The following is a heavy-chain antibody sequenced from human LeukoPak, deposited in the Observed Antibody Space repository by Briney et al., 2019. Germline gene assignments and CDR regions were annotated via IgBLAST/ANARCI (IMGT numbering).Heavy chain of an antibody. CDR2: ISGYNGDT. Sequence: ASVKVSCKASGYTFTSYDINWVRQAPGQGLEWMAWISGYNGDTKYAQNFQGRVALTTDTSTSTAYMEVRSLRSDDTAVYYCARGPYYYGSGSYYNVGYWGQGTLVTVSS. J-gene: IGHJ4*02. CDR1: GYTFTSYD. D-gene: IGHD3-10*01. CDR3: ARGPYYYGSGSYYNVGY. V-gene: IGHV1-18*01.